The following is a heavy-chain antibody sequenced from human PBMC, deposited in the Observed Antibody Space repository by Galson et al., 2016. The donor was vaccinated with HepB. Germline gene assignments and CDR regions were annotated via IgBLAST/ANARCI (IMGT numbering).Heavy chain of an antibody. Sequence: SLRLSCAASGFSFSTYSMNWVRQAPGKGLEWVSSISASSNYIYYADSLEGRFTISRDNSKNTLYLYMNNLTAGDTAIYYCGKHGGFDYWGQGALVTVSS. CDR2: ISASSNYI. J-gene: IGHJ4*02. CDR1: GFSFSTYS. CDR3: GKHGGFDY. V-gene: IGHV3-21*04. D-gene: IGHD3-16*01.